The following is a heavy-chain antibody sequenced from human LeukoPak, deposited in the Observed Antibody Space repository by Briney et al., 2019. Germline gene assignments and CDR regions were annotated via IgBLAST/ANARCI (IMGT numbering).Heavy chain of an antibody. Sequence: SETLSLTCTVSGYSISSGYYWGWIRQPPGKGLEWIGSIYHSGSTNYNPSLKSRVTISVDTSKNQFSLKLSSVTAADTAVYYCAREAAAGTRDYYYYMDVWGKGTTVTVSS. CDR3: AREAAAGTRDYYYYMDV. CDR2: IYHSGST. D-gene: IGHD6-13*01. V-gene: IGHV4-38-2*02. CDR1: GYSISSGYY. J-gene: IGHJ6*03.